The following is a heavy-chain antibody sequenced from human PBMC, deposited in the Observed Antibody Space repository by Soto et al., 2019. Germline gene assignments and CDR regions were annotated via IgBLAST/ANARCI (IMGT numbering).Heavy chain of an antibody. V-gene: IGHV1-2*04. CDR2: INPNSGGT. D-gene: IGHD1-26*01. J-gene: IGHJ3*02. CDR1: GYTFTGYY. Sequence: ASVKVSCKASGYTFTGYYMHWVRQAPGQGLEWMGWINPNSGGTNYAQKFQGWVTMTRDTSISTAYMELSRLRSDDTAVYYCARDHSGSYPDAFDIWGQGTMVTVSS. CDR3: ARDHSGSYPDAFDI.